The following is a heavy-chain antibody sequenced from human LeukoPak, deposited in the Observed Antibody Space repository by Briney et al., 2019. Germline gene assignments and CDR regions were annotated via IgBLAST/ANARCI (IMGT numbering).Heavy chain of an antibody. D-gene: IGHD3-9*01. CDR3: VRDSADNYDILTGYYYYGMDV. CDR1: GFTFSSYG. V-gene: IGHV3-33*01. CDR2: IWYDGSNK. Sequence: GRSLRLSCTASGFTFSSYGMHWVRQAPGKGLEWVAVIWYDGSNKYYADSVKGRFTISRDNSKNTLYLQMNSLRAEDTAVYDCVRDSADNYDILTGYYYYGMDVWGQGTTVTVSS. J-gene: IGHJ6*02.